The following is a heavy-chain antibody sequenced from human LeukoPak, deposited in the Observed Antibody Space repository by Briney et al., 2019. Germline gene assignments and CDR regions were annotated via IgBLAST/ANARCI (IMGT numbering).Heavy chain of an antibody. Sequence: SETLSLTCTVSGGSISSSSYYWGWIRQPPGKGLEWIRSIYYSGSTYYNPSLKSRVTISVDTSKNQFSLKLSSVTAADTAVYYCTAGRSDYFDFWAREPWSPSPQ. J-gene: IGHJ4*02. CDR3: TAGRSDYFDF. V-gene: IGHV4-39*01. D-gene: IGHD6-25*01. CDR1: GGSISSSSYY. CDR2: IYYSGST.